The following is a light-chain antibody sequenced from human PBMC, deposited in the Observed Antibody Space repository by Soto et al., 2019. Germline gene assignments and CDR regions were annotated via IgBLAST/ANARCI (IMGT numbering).Light chain of an antibody. CDR3: QQYNKGPPLT. CDR1: QSVSSN. V-gene: IGKV3-15*01. J-gene: IGKJ4*01. Sequence: EIVMTQSPGTLSVSPGGRATLSCRASQSVSSNLAWYQQRPGQAPRLLIYDASTRATGIPARFSGSGSGTEFPLTISSLQSEDFAVSYCQQYNKGPPLTFGGGTKVEI. CDR2: DAS.